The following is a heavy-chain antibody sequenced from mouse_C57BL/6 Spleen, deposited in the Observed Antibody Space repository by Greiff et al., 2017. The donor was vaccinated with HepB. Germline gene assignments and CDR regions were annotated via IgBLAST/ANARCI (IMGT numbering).Heavy chain of an antibody. CDR1: GYTFTSYW. Sequence: QVQLKQPGAELVKPGASVKLSCKASGYTFTSYWMHWVKQRPGQGLEWIGMIHPNSGSTNYNEKFKSKATLTVDKSSSTAYMQLSSLTSEDSAVYYCARDRGPWYFDYWGQGTTLTVSS. V-gene: IGHV1-64*01. CDR2: IHPNSGST. D-gene: IGHD3-1*01. CDR3: ARDRGPWYFDY. J-gene: IGHJ2*01.